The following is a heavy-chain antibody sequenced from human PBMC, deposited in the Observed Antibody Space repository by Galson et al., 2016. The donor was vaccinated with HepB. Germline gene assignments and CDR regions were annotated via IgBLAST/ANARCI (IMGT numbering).Heavy chain of an antibody. D-gene: IGHD4/OR15-4a*01. CDR3: GRRDYLHP. CDR1: GFTLSINY. V-gene: IGHV3-53*01. J-gene: IGHJ5*02. CDR2: IESGGAT. Sequence: SLRLSCAASGFTLSINYMSWVRQAPGKGPEWVSVIESGGATYYADSAKGRFTISRDIAKNTLFLQMNSLRVEDTAMYFCGRRDYLHPWGQGTLVTVSS.